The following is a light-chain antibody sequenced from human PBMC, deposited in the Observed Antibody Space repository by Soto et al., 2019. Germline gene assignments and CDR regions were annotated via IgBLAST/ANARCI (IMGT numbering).Light chain of an antibody. CDR2: EVT. CDR1: SSDIGGFNF. CDR3: GSYTSTTTVVL. V-gene: IGLV2-14*01. J-gene: IGLJ2*01. Sequence: QSALTQPASVSGSPGQSITISCTGTSSDIGGFNFVSWYQHHPGYAPQLIIYEVTNRPSGVSSRFSASKSGNTASLTISGLQTEDEADYYCGSYTSTTTVVLFGGGTKLTV.